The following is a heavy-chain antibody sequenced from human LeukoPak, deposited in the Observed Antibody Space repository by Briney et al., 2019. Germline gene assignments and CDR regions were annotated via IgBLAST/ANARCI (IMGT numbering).Heavy chain of an antibody. CDR3: ASYCSGGSCYRSI. CDR1: GFTFGDYG. Sequence: GGSLRLSCAASGFTFGDYGMNWVRQAPGKGLEWVSSISSSSSSYIYYADSVKGRFTISRDNAKNSLYLQMNSLRAEDTAVYYCASYCSGGSCYRSIWGQGTLVTVSS. CDR2: ISSSSSSYI. D-gene: IGHD2-15*01. V-gene: IGHV3-21*01. J-gene: IGHJ4*02.